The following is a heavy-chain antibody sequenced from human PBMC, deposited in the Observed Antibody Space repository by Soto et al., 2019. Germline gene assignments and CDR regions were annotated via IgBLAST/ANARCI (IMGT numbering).Heavy chain of an antibody. J-gene: IGHJ4*02. D-gene: IGHD3-16*02. CDR1: GGSISSGGYY. CDR3: ARIKRDYDGVWGSYRLDY. V-gene: IGHV4-31*03. CDR2: IYDTGST. Sequence: QVQLRESGPGLVKPLQTLSLTCTVSGGSISSGGYYWSWIRQRPGQGLECIGYIYDTGSTYYNPSLKSRVTISIDTSKNQFSLNLRSVTAADTAVYYCARIKRDYDGVWGSYRLDYWGQGTLVTVSS.